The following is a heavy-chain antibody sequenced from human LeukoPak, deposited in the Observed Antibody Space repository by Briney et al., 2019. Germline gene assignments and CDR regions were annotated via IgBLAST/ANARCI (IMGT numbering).Heavy chain of an antibody. J-gene: IGHJ3*02. CDR2: IIPIFGTA. CDR3: ARALYYGSGIGAFDI. Sequence: SVKVSCKASGGTFSSYAISWVRQAPGQGLEWMGGIIPIFGTANYAQKFQGRVTITADKSTSTAYMELSSLRSEDTAVYYCARALYYGSGIGAFDIWGQGTMVTVSS. D-gene: IGHD3-10*01. CDR1: GGTFSSYA. V-gene: IGHV1-69*06.